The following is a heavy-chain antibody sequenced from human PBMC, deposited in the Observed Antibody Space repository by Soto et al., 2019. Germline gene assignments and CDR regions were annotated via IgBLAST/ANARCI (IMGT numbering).Heavy chain of an antibody. V-gene: IGHV1-69*12. CDR3: ARHRGSIAGATYFFPS. J-gene: IGHJ4*02. Sequence: QVQLVQSGAEVKKPGSSVKVSCKASGGTFSSYAISWVRQAPGQGLEWMGGIIPIFGTASYAQKFQGRVTITADESTSTAYMELRSLRSEDTAVYSCARHRGSIAGATYFFPSWGQGPLVTVSS. CDR2: IIPIFGTA. D-gene: IGHD1-26*01. CDR1: GGTFSSYA.